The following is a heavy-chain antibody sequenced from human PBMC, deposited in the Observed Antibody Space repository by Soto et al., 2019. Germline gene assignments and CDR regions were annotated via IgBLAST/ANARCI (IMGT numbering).Heavy chain of an antibody. V-gene: IGHV4-59*08. J-gene: IGHJ4*02. CDR3: ATLGYCSSTSCYDY. Sequence: PEETLSLTCTVSGGSISSYYWSWIRQPPGKGLEWIGYIYYSGSTNYNPSLKSRVTKSVDTSKNQFSLKLSSVTAADTAVYYCATLGYCSSTSCYDYWGQGTLVTVSS. D-gene: IGHD2-2*01. CDR2: IYYSGST. CDR1: GGSISSYY.